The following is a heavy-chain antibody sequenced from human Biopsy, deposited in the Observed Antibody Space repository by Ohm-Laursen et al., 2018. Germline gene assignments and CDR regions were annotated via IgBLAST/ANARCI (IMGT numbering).Heavy chain of an antibody. CDR3: ARDSGILNYGNFKYYHYYGMDV. CDR1: GDSVTKYY. V-gene: IGHV4-59*02. J-gene: IGHJ6*02. D-gene: IGHD4-11*01. CDR2: IYYSVMT. Sequence: LSLTCPVSGDSVTKYYWSWIRQPPGKGLEWIGHIYYSVMTNYNPSLQSRVSISVDTSRNQVPLTLSSVTAADTAVYYCARDSGILNYGNFKYYHYYGMDVWGQGTKVTVSS.